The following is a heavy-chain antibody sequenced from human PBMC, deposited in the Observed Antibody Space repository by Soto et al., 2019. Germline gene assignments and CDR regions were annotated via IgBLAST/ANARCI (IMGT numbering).Heavy chain of an antibody. Sequence: EVQLVESGGGLVQPGGSLRLSCAASGFTFTTYSMNWVRQAPGKGMECVSYISSSSSTTYYADSVKGRFTITRDNAKNSLYLQMNSLRDEDTAVYYCARDAGSWGYWGQGTLVTVSS. V-gene: IGHV3-48*02. CDR3: ARDAGSWGY. CDR2: ISSSSSTT. D-gene: IGHD3-10*01. CDR1: GFTFTTYS. J-gene: IGHJ4*02.